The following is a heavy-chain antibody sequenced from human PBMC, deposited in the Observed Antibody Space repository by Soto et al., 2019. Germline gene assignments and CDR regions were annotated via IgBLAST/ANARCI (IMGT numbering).Heavy chain of an antibody. D-gene: IGHD3-10*01. CDR1: GGSFSNDI. CDR2: IIPMFGRV. V-gene: IGHV1-69*02. CDR3: ASGTVYGSGSYPVDY. J-gene: IGHJ4*02. Sequence: QVQLVQSGAEVKKPGSSVNVSCKASGGSFSNDIISWVRQAPGQGLDWMGTIIPMFGRVNYAQKLQGRVTITADKSTSTAYMGLGSLRSDDTAVYYCASGTVYGSGSYPVDYWGQGTLVTVSS.